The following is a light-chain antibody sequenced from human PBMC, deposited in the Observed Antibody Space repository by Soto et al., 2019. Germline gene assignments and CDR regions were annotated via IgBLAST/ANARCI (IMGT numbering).Light chain of an antibody. CDR2: DAS. CDR1: QSVSSY. CDR3: QQRSNLIT. Sequence: EIVLTQSPATLSLSPGERATLSCRARQSVSSYLAWSQQKPGQAPRLLIYDASNRATGIPARFSGSGSGTDFTLTISSLEPEDFAVYYCQQRSNLITFGQGTRLEIK. J-gene: IGKJ5*01. V-gene: IGKV3-11*01.